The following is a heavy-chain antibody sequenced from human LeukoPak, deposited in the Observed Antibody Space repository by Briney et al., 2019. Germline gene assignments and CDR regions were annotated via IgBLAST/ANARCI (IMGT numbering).Heavy chain of an antibody. D-gene: IGHD4-17*01. Sequence: PGGSLRLSCAASGITFSDYYMSWIRQAPGKGLEWVSYISSSGSTIYYADSVKGRFTISRDNAKNSLYLQMNSLRAEDTAVYYCARVVAIKTTVTWMYYFDYWGQGTLVTVSS. V-gene: IGHV3-11*04. J-gene: IGHJ4*02. CDR1: GITFSDYY. CDR2: ISSSGSTI. CDR3: ARVVAIKTTVTWMYYFDY.